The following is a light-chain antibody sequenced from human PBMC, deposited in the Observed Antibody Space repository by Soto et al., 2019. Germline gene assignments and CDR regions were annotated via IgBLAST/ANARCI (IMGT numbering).Light chain of an antibody. CDR2: AAS. J-gene: IGKJ5*01. CDR3: QQYNNWPFS. Sequence: DIQMTQSPSTLSASVGNRVTITCRASQSISSWLAWYQQRPGKAPKLLIYAASTLQSGVPSRFSGTGSETDFTLTISGLQSEDSAVYFCQQYNNWPFSFGQGTRLEI. CDR1: QSISSW. V-gene: IGKV1-5*01.